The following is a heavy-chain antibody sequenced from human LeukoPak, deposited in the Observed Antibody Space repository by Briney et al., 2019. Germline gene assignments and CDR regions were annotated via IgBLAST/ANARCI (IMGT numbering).Heavy chain of an antibody. CDR2: INHSGST. CDR3: ARAGYCSSTSCYYFDY. Sequence: PSETLSLTCAVYGGSFSGYYWSWVRQPPGKGLEWIGEINHSGSTNYNPSLKSRVTISVDTSKNQFSLKLSSVTAADTAVYYCARAGYCSSTSCYYFDYWGQGTLVTVSS. D-gene: IGHD2-2*01. J-gene: IGHJ4*02. V-gene: IGHV4-34*01. CDR1: GGSFSGYY.